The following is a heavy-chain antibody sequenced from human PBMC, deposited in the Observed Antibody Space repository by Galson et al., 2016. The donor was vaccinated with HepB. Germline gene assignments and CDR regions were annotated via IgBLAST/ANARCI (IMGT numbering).Heavy chain of an antibody. V-gene: IGHV4-39*07. Sequence: SETLSLTCAVSSGSISSSTYYWGWIRQPPGKGLEWIGSIFYSGITYYNPSLTSRVTISLDTSKNQVSLRLSSVTAADTALYYCARDMVRYSSSYYYYYGLDVWGQGTTVTVSS. CDR1: SGSISSSTYY. D-gene: IGHD6-6*01. CDR3: ARDMVRYSSSYYYYYGLDV. J-gene: IGHJ6*02. CDR2: IFYSGIT.